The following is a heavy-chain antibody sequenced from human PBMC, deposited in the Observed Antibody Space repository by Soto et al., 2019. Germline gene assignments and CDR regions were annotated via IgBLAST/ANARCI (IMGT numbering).Heavy chain of an antibody. CDR3: ARETQRVAPRPNDAFDV. V-gene: IGHV1-3*01. D-gene: IGHD5-18*01. CDR2: LNPDTGNT. J-gene: IGHJ3*01. CDR1: GFTFSDNL. Sequence: QVQLVQSGAELKKPGASVNISCTASGFTFSDNLINWVRQVPGQGLEWMGWLNPDTGNTRYSETFQGRVTISRHPAAIMPYLNLSGWEKEDTAFFFCARETQRVAPRPNDAFDVWGQGTMIPVSS.